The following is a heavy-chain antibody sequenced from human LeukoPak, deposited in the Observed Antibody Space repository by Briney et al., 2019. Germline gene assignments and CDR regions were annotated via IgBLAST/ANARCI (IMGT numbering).Heavy chain of an antibody. CDR1: GFTFNNAW. V-gene: IGHV3-15*01. J-gene: IGHJ5*02. CDR2: IKSKNVGGTT. CDR3: TSHAAFDP. Sequence: GGSLRLSCAASGFTFNNAWMNWVRQAPGKGLEWVGRIKSKNVGGTTDYAAPVKGRFTISRDDSKNTVYLQMNSLKIEDTAVYYCTSHAAFDPWGQGALVTVSS.